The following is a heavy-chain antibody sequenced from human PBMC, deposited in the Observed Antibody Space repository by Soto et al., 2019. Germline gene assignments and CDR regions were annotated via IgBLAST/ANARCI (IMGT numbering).Heavy chain of an antibody. V-gene: IGHV3-30*18. Sequence: QVQLVESGGGVVQPGRSLRLSCAASGFTFSSYGMHWVRQAPGKGLEWVAVISYDGSNKYYADSVKGRFTISRDNSKNTLYLQMNGLRAEDTAVYYCAKDGVGWTILGGGRDVWVQGTTVTVSS. CDR1: GFTFSSYG. J-gene: IGHJ6*02. D-gene: IGHD3-16*01. CDR3: AKDGVGWTILGGGRDV. CDR2: ISYDGSNK.